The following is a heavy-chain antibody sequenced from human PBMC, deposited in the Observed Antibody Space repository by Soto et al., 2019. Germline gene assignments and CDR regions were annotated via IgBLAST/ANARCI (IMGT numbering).Heavy chain of an antibody. J-gene: IGHJ3*01. CDR2: MWYDGRYD. Sequence: QVQLVESGGGLVQPGTSLRLSCVASDFTFSTYGMHWVRQTPGEGLEGVAVMWYDGRYDHYADSVKGRFTVFRDNSKSTLFLHMNFLRDEDTAVYYCAIAISPAALYASGGGSAFDVWGQGTTVTVAS. CDR1: DFTFSTYG. V-gene: IGHV3-33*01. CDR3: AIAISPAALYASGGGSAFDV. D-gene: IGHD2-8*01.